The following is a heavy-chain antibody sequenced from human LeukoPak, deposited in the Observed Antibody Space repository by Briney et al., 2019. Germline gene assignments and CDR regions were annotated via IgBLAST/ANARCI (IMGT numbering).Heavy chain of an antibody. D-gene: IGHD2-2*01. CDR3: ARWDKSFYCSSTSCPDY. CDR2: ISSSSSTT. V-gene: IGHV3-48*01. Sequence: GGSLRLSCAASGFTFSSYSMNWVRQAPGKGLEWVSYISSSSSTTNYADSVKGRVTISRDNAKNSLYLQMNSLRAEETAVYYCARWDKSFYCSSTSCPDYWGQGTLVTVSS. CDR1: GFTFSSYS. J-gene: IGHJ4*02.